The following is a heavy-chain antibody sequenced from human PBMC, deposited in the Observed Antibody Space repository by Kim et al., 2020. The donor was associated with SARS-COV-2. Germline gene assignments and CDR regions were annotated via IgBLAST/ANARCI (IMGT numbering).Heavy chain of an antibody. Sequence: GGSLRLSCAASGFSFSSFAIHWVRQAPGKGLEWVAFISYDGSDKFYADSVRGRFTISRDNSNNSLYLQMNSLRHEDMAMYYCARDRGSGDFRPGALDYWG. V-gene: IGHV3-30*04. CDR2: ISYDGSDK. CDR3: ARDRGSGDFRPGALDY. J-gene: IGHJ4*01. D-gene: IGHD3-10*01. CDR1: GFSFSSFA.